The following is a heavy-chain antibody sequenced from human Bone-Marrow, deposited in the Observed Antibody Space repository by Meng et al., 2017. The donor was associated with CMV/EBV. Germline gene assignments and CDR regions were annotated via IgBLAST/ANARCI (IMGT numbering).Heavy chain of an antibody. CDR3: ARDRYASGPRGGFSDY. CDR2: IWYDGSDK. V-gene: IGHV3-33*01. CDR1: FSFRTYG. J-gene: IGHJ4*02. D-gene: IGHD2-8*01. Sequence: FSFRTYGMHWVRQAPGKGLEWVSLIWYDGSDKYYKDSVKGRFTISRDNSKNTLYLQMNSLRAEDTAVYYCARDRYASGPRGGFSDYWGQGTLVTVSS.